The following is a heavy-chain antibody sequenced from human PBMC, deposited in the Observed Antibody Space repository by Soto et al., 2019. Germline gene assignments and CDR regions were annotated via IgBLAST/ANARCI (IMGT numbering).Heavy chain of an antibody. J-gene: IGHJ6*02. V-gene: IGHV3-33*01. CDR2: IWYDGTKK. CDR1: GFTSNYYG. CDR3: ARDGSSTHLYYGLDV. D-gene: IGHD1-26*01. Sequence: GGSLRLSCVASGFTSNYYGIHWVRQAPGKGLEWVAVIWYDGTKKDYVDSVQGRFTVSRDNSRNTVHLQMNSLRADDTAIYYCARDGSSTHLYYGLDVWGQGTLVTVSS.